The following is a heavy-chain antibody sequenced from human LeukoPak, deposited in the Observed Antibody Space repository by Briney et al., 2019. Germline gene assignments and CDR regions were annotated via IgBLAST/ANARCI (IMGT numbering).Heavy chain of an antibody. Sequence: SETLSLTCAVYGGSFSGYYWSWIRQPPGKGLEWIGEINHSGSTNYNPSLKSRVTISVDTSKNQFSLKLSSVTAADTAAYYCARERTHLGGVHPALFDYWGQGTLVTVSS. V-gene: IGHV4-34*01. CDR2: INHSGST. CDR1: GGSFSGYY. D-gene: IGHD2-8*02. J-gene: IGHJ4*02. CDR3: ARERTHLGGVHPALFDY.